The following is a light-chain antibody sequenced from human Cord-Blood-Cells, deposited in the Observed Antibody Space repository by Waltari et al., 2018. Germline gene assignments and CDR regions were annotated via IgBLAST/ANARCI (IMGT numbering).Light chain of an antibody. V-gene: IGKV4-1*01. Sequence: DIVLTQPPDPLPGSLAERATINSKPGRSVLYSSNNKNYLAWYQQKPGQPPKLLIYWASTRESGVPDRFSGSGSGTDFTLTISSLQAEDVAVYYCQQYYSTPYSFGQWTKLEIK. CDR1: RSVLYSSNNKNY. CDR2: WAS. J-gene: IGKJ2*03. CDR3: QQYYSTPYS.